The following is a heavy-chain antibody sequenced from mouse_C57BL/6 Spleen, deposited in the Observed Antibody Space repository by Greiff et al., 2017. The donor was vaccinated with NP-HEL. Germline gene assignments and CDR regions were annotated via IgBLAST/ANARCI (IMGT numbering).Heavy chain of an antibody. CDR1: GYTFTSYW. J-gene: IGHJ3*01. CDR2: IDPSDSYT. CDR3: ARGLLRSQGGFAY. D-gene: IGHD1-1*01. Sequence: QVHVKQPGAELVRPGTSVKLSCKASGYTFTSYWMHWVKQRPGQGLEWIGVIDPSDSYTNYNQKFKGKAPLPVDTSSSTAYMQLSSLTSEDSAVYYCARGLLRSQGGFAYWGQGTLVTVSA. V-gene: IGHV1-59*01.